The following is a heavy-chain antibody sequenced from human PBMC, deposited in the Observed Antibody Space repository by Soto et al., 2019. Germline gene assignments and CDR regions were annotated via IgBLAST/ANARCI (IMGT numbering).Heavy chain of an antibody. CDR2: INAGNGNT. CDR1: GYTFTSYA. Sequence: QVQLVQSGAEVKKPGASVKVSCKASGYTFTSYAMHWVRQAPGQRLEWMGWINAGNGNTKYSQKFQGRVTITRDTSASTAYTELSSLRSEAAAVYYCARGGGSGWSGSYPDSWRQATLVSVSS. D-gene: IGHD3-10*01. J-gene: IGHJ4*02. V-gene: IGHV1-3*01. CDR3: ARGGGSGWSGSYPDS.